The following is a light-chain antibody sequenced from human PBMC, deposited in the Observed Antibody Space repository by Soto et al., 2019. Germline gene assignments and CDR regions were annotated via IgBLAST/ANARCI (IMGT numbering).Light chain of an antibody. CDR2: EVS. CDR1: SSDVGGYNY. Sequence: ALTQPASVSGSPGQSITISCTGTSSDVGGYNYVSWYQQHPGKAPKLMIYEVSNRPSGVSNRFSGSKSGNTASLTISGLQAEDEADYYCSSYTSSSTFYVFGTGTKV. J-gene: IGLJ1*01. V-gene: IGLV2-14*01. CDR3: SSYTSSSTFYV.